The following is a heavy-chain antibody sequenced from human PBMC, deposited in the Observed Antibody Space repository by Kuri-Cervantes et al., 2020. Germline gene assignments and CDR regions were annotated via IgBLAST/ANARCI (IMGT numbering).Heavy chain of an antibody. Sequence: GESLKISCAASGFTFSSYAMHWVRQAPGKGLEWVALISKEGNINYYTDSAKGRFIISRDNPKNTLYLQMNSLRAEDTALYYCARGDDTKNSKNYYYAMDVWGQGTTVTVSS. D-gene: IGHD3-22*01. V-gene: IGHV3-30-3*01. CDR1: GFTFSSYA. J-gene: IGHJ6*02. CDR2: ISKEGNIN. CDR3: ARGDDTKNSKNYYYAMDV.